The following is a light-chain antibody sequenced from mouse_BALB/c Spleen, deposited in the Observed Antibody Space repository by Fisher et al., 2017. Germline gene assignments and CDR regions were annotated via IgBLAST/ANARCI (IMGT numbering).Light chain of an antibody. Sequence: IVMTQSPAIMSASPGEKVTMTCSASSSVSYMYWYQQKPGSSPRLLIYDTSNLASGVPVRFSGSGSGTSYSLSISSMEAEDAATYYCHQYHRSPWTFGGGTKLEIK. CDR3: HQYHRSPWT. CDR1: SSVSY. J-gene: IGKJ1*01. CDR2: DTS. V-gene: IGKV4-55*01.